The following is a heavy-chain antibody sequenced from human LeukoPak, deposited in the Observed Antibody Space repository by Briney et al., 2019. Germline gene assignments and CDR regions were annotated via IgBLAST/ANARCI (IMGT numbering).Heavy chain of an antibody. D-gene: IGHD5-24*01. CDR3: VRERFGAIVEN. J-gene: IGHJ4*02. CDR1: GFTVSNDR. V-gene: IGHV3-53*01. CDR2: VYGGGNT. Sequence: GGSLRLSCAASGFTVSNDRMSWVRQAPGKGLEWVSTVYGGGNTAYADSVKGRFTISRDTSKNTLLPQMNSLRAEDTALYFCVRERFGAIVENWGQGALVIVSS.